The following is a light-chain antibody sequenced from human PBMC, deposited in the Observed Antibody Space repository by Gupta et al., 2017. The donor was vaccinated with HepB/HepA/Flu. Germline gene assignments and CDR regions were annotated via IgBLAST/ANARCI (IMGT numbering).Light chain of an antibody. J-gene: IGLJ2*01. CDR2: GNI. Sequence: QPVLSQPPPESGGAGRRVSISCTGCRSNIGEGYDVHWYQQLPGRPPKLLIYGNINRPSGVPDRFSGSKSGASASLAIAGLQAEDEADYFCQSYDGSLSGSVVFGGGTRLTVL. CDR3: QSYDGSLSGSVV. V-gene: IGLV1-40*01. CDR1: RSNIGEGYD.